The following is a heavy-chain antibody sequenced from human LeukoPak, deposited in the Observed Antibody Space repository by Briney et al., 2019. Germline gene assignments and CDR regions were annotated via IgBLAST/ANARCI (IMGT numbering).Heavy chain of an antibody. CDR3: ARVNYYDSSGYYKRLVYFDY. Sequence: GGSLRLSCAASGFTVSSNYMSWVRQAPGKGLEWVSVIYSGGSTYYADSVKGRFTISRDNSKNTLYLQMNSLRAEDTAVYYCARVNYYDSSGYYKRLVYFDYWGQGTLATVSS. D-gene: IGHD3-22*01. CDR2: IYSGGST. J-gene: IGHJ4*02. CDR1: GFTVSSNY. V-gene: IGHV3-53*01.